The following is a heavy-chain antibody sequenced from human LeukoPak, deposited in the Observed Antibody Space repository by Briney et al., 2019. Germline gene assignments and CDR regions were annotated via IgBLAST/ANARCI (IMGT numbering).Heavy chain of an antibody. J-gene: IGHJ4*02. CDR2: IKNKGDGGTT. CDR3: TTSGTPFEY. CDR1: GFTFNKAW. V-gene: IGHV3-15*01. Sequence: GGSLRLSCAASGFTFNKAWMSWVRLAPGKGLEWVGRIKNKGDGGTTDYAAPVKGRFTVSRDDSKGTLYQQMNSLKTEDTAVYYCTTSGTPFEYWGQGTLVTVSS. D-gene: IGHD3-10*01.